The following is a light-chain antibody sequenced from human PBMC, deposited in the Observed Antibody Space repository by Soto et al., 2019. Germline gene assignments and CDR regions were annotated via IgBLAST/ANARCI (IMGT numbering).Light chain of an antibody. CDR2: RNT. V-gene: IGLV1-40*01. CDR3: LSYDSSLSGVV. J-gene: IGLJ2*01. Sequence: QLVLTQPPSVSGAPGQRVTISCTGSTSNIGAGYGVHWYQHVPGTAPKLLIYRNTDRPSGVPDRFSASKSGSSASLAITGLQAEDEADYYCLSYDSSLSGVVFGGGTKLTVL. CDR1: TSNIGAGYG.